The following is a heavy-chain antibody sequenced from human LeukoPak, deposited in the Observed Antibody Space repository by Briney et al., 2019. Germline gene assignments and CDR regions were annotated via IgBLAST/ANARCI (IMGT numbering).Heavy chain of an antibody. CDR1: GFTLSSYS. CDR3: AVVSDAFDY. D-gene: IGHD1-26*01. Sequence: GGSLRLSCAASGFTLSSYSMNWVRQAPGKGLEWVANIKQDGSEKYYVDSVKGRFTISRDNAKNSLYLQMNSLRAEDTAVYYCAVVSDAFDYWGQGTLVTVSS. CDR2: IKQDGSEK. V-gene: IGHV3-7*01. J-gene: IGHJ4*02.